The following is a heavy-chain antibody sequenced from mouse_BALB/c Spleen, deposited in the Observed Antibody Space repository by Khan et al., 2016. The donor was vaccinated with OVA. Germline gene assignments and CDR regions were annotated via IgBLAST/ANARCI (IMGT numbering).Heavy chain of an antibody. CDR3: ARHGIVSWFAY. Sequence: VQLQQSGPELMKPGASVKISCKASGYSFTTYYIHWVKQSHGKSLEWIGYIDPFNDDTNYNQKFKGKATLTVDKSSSPAYMHLSSLTSEDSAFYYCARHGIVSWFAYWGQGTLVTVSA. J-gene: IGHJ3*01. V-gene: IGHV1S135*01. D-gene: IGHD1-1*01. CDR2: IDPFNDDT. CDR1: GYSFTTYY.